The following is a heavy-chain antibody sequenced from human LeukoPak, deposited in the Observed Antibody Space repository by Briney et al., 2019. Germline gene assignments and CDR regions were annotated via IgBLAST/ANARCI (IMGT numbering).Heavy chain of an antibody. CDR2: ISAYNGNT. V-gene: IGHV1-18*01. D-gene: IGHD6-13*01. J-gene: IGHJ4*02. CDR1: GYTFTSYG. CDR3: ARVQQQLVHFDY. Sequence: ASVKVSCKASGYTFTSYGISWVRQAPGQGLEWMGWISAYNGNTDYAQKLQGRVTMTTDTSTSTAYMELRSLRSDDTAVYYCARVQQQLVHFDYWGQGTLVTVSS.